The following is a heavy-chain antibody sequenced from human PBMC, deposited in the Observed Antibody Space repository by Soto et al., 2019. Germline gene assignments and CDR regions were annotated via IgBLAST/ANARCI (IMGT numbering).Heavy chain of an antibody. V-gene: IGHV4-31*03. J-gene: IGHJ4*02. Sequence: ASETLSLTCTVSGGSISSGGYYWSWIRQHPGKGLEWIGYIYYSGSTYYNPSLKSRVTISVDTSKNQFSLKLSSVTAADTAVYYCVTGYSYYVDYWGQGTLVTVSS. D-gene: IGHD5-18*01. CDR2: IYYSGST. CDR1: GGSISSGGYY. CDR3: VTGYSYYVDY.